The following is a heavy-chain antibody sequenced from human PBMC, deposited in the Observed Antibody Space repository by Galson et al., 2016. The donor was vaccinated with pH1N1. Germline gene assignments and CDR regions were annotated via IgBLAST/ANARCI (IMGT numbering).Heavy chain of an antibody. CDR2: ISESGGES. D-gene: IGHD1-1*01. CDR1: GFTFSSYA. CDR3: AKATTHDLWYYYGMDV. Sequence: SLRLSCAASGFTFSSYAMSWVRQAPGKGLGWVSFISESGGESYYADSVKGRFTISRDNSKNTLFLQVNSLRAEDTAVYYCAKATTHDLWYYYGMDVWGQGTTVTVSS. V-gene: IGHV3-23*01. J-gene: IGHJ6*02.